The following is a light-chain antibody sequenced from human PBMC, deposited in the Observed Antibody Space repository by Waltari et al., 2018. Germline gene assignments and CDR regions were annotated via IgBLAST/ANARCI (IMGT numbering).Light chain of an antibody. CDR1: SSDVGDYTY. CDR2: EVS. CDR3: SSYAGSNDVV. J-gene: IGLJ2*01. Sequence: QSALTQPPSASGSPGQSVTISCTGTSSDVGDYTYVAWYQQHPAKAPKLMLFEVSKRPSGVPDRFSGSKSGNTASLTVSGLQAEDEADYYCSSYAGSNDVVFGGGTRLTVL. V-gene: IGLV2-8*01.